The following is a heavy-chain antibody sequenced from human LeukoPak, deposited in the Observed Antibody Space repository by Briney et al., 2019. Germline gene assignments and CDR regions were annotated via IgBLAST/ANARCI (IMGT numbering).Heavy chain of an antibody. J-gene: IGHJ4*02. D-gene: IGHD6-19*01. Sequence: GGSLRLSCAASGFTFSSYWMSWVRQAPGKGLEWVANIKQDGSEKYYVDSVKGRFTISRDNAKNSLYLHMDSLRAEDTAVYYCARGAYSSGWAYFDHWGQGTLVTVSS. CDR3: ARGAYSSGWAYFDH. CDR1: GFTFSSYW. CDR2: IKQDGSEK. V-gene: IGHV3-7*01.